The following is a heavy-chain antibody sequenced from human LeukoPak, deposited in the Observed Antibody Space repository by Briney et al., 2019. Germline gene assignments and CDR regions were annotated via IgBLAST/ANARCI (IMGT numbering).Heavy chain of an antibody. CDR2: ISSSSSYI. V-gene: IGHV3-21*01. D-gene: IGHD5-18*01. Sequence: GGSLRLSCAASGFTFSSYSMNWVRQAPGKGLEWVSSISSSSSYIYYAYSVKGGFIIFRDNAKNLLYMQINILRAEDTAVYYFARDHEGYSYAPFDHWGQGTLVTVSS. CDR1: GFTFSSYS. J-gene: IGHJ5*02. CDR3: ARDHEGYSYAPFDH.